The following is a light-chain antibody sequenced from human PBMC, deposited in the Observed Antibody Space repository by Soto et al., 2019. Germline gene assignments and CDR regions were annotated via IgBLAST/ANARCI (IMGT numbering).Light chain of an antibody. CDR2: EVN. V-gene: IGLV2-14*02. CDR1: SSDVGTYTL. CDR3: DSYTSSRAYV. Sequence: HSALTQPASVSGSPGQSITISCTGTSSDVGTYTLVSWYQHHPGKAPKLVIYEVNKRPAGVSKRFSGSKSGDTASLTISGLQAEDEADYYCDSYTSSRAYVFGIGTKVTVL. J-gene: IGLJ1*01.